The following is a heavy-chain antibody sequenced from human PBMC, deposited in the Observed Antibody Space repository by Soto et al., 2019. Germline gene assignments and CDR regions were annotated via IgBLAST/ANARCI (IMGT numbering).Heavy chain of an antibody. Sequence: EVQLVQSGAEVRQPGEALRISCEGSGFSFISYWIGWVRQKPGKGLEWMGIIYPGDSDTRYSPSFQGQVSISADKSIRTVYLQWSSLKASDSAMYYCARPNMAGTAEYFQHWGQGTLVTVSS. V-gene: IGHV5-51*03. J-gene: IGHJ1*01. CDR1: GFSFISYW. CDR3: ARPNMAGTAEYFQH. CDR2: IYPGDSDT. D-gene: IGHD6-19*01.